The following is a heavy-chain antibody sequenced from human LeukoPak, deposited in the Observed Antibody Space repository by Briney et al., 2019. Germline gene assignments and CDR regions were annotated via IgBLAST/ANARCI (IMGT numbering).Heavy chain of an antibody. Sequence: GGSLRLSCAVSGITLSNYGMSWVRQAPGKGLEWVAGMSDSGGRTNYADSVKGRFTISRDNPKNTLYLQMNSLRAEDTAVYFCAKRGVVIRVILVGFHKEAYYFDSWGQGALVTVSP. CDR2: MSDSGGRT. J-gene: IGHJ4*02. CDR3: AKRGVVIRVILVGFHKEAYYFDS. D-gene: IGHD3-22*01. CDR1: GITLSNYG. V-gene: IGHV3-23*01.